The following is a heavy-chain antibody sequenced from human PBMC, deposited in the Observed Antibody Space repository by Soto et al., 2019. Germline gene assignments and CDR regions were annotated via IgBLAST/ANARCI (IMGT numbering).Heavy chain of an antibody. CDR2: ISNDGRTK. J-gene: IGHJ4*02. CDR3: EKDRVSENNRGWPKGN. V-gene: IGHV3-30*18. CDR1: GCTFIVYC. Sequence: WESXRLSCSSSGCTFIVYCRHWFRQAPGKGLEWVAAISNDGRTKYYADSVKGRFTISRDNSKGTLDLQMNSLRVEDTAIYYCEKDRVSENNRGWPKGNWGQGTLVTVSS. D-gene: IGHD6-19*01.